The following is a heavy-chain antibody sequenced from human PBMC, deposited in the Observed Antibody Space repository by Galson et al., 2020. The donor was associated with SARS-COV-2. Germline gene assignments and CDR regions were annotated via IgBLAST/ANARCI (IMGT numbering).Heavy chain of an antibody. CDR2: LQSDDDE. Sequence: SGPTLLKPTHTLTLTCTYSGLSLRSRGVGVGWIRQPPGEALHWLALLQSDDDERYSPSLKSRLNITKDTSKNQVVLRMAYTDPRDTATYYFAPRDVADWGGYYTGCDCWGQCILVIGSS. J-gene: IGHJ4*01. D-gene: IGHD3-3*01. V-gene: IGHV2-5*02. CDR3: APRDVADWGGYYTGCDC. CDR1: GLSLRSRGVG.